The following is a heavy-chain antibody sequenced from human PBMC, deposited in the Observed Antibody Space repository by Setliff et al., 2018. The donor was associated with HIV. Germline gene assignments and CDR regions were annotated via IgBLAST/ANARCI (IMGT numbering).Heavy chain of an antibody. CDR1: GYTFTSYG. D-gene: IGHD3-9*01. Sequence: ASVKVSCKASGYTFTSYGISWVRQAPGQGLEWMGWISAYNGNTNYAQKFQGRVTITRDTATSTAYMELTSLGSDDTAIYFCAGAPFRIMSAHYRTLDYWGQGTLVTISS. CDR2: ISAYNGNT. V-gene: IGHV1-18*01. J-gene: IGHJ4*02. CDR3: AGAPFRIMSAHYRTLDY.